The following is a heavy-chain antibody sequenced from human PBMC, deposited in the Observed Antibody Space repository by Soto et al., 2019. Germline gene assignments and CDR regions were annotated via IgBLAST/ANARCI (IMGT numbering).Heavy chain of an antibody. CDR1: GVTCISYA. D-gene: IGHD3-3*02. V-gene: IGHV3-64*01. Sequence: PGGSLRLSCAASGVTCISYAMHWVRQAPGKGLEYVSAISSNGGSTYYANSVKGRFTISRDNSENTLYLQMGSLRAEDTAVYYCARGLPGTIYYWGQGTLVTVSS. J-gene: IGHJ4*02. CDR3: ARGLPGTIYY. CDR2: ISSNGGST.